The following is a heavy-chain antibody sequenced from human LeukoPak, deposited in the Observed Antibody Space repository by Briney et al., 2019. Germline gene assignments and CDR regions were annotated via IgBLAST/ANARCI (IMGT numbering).Heavy chain of an antibody. CDR3: ARLHQQQLSV. Sequence: SETLSLTCTVSGDSISSTTHFWGWIRQPPGKGLEWFVRIYYSGTTYYNSSLTRRVTISVDTSKNQFSLRLSSVPAADTAIYYCARLHQQQLSVWGQETMVTVSS. V-gene: IGHV4-39*01. D-gene: IGHD6-13*01. J-gene: IGHJ3*01. CDR2: IYYSGTT. CDR1: GDSISSTTHF.